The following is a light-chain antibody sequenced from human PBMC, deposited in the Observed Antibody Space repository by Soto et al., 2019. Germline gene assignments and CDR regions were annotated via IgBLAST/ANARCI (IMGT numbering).Light chain of an antibody. V-gene: IGKV1-5*03. CDR2: RAS. J-gene: IGKJ4*01. Sequence: DIQMTQSPSTLSASVGDRVTITCRASESINSGLAWYQQKPGKAPKLLIQRASSLESGVPSRFSGSGSGTEFTLTISSLQPDDFASYFCQQYNRYPLTFGGGTKVEI. CDR3: QQYNRYPLT. CDR1: ESINSG.